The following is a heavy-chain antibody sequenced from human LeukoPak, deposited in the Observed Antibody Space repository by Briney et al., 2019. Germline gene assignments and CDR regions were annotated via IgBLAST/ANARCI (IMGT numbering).Heavy chain of an antibody. CDR1: GGSFSGYY. CDR2: INHSGST. Sequence: PSETLSLTCAVYGGSFSGYYWSWIRQPPGKGLEWIGEINHSGSTNYNPSLKSRVTISVDTSKNQFSLKLSSVTAADTAVYYCARGRDIVVVVAARGMDVWGQGTTVTVSS. CDR3: ARGRDIVVVVAARGMDV. J-gene: IGHJ6*02. D-gene: IGHD2-15*01. V-gene: IGHV4-34*01.